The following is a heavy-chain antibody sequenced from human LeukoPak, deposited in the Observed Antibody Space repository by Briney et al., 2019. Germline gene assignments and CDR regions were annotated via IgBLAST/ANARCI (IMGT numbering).Heavy chain of an antibody. CDR2: ISGSGGST. Sequence: GGSLRLSCAASGFTFSSYAMSWVRQAPGKGLEWVSAISGSGGSTYYADSVKGRFTISRDDSKNTLYLQMNSLRAEDTAVYYCAKAPVELTLGGVTAHDAFDIWGQGTRATVSS. CDR1: GFTFSSYA. V-gene: IGHV3-23*01. J-gene: IGHJ3*02. CDR3: AKAPVELTLGGVTAHDAFDI. D-gene: IGHD3-16*01.